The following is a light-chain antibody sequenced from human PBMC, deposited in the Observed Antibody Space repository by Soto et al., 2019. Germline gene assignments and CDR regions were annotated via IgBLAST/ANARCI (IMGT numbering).Light chain of an antibody. CDR3: HQYGSSPWT. J-gene: IGKJ1*01. CDR1: QSVSSSS. Sequence: IVLTQSPATLSLSPGQRATLSCRASQSVSSSSLAWYQQRPGQAPRLLIYGASRRASGIPDRFSGTGTGTDFILTITRREPEDFAVYYCHQYGSSPWTFGRGTNVEV. V-gene: IGKV3-20*01. CDR2: GAS.